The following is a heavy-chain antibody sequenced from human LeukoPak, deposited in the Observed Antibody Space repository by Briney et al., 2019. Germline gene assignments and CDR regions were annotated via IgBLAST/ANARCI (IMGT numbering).Heavy chain of an antibody. V-gene: IGHV1-2*02. J-gene: IGHJ6*02. Sequence: ASVKVSCKASGYTFTGYYMHWVRQAPGQGLEWMGWINPNSGGTNYAQKFQGRVTMTRDTSISTAYMELSRLRSDDTAVYYCARVAGDSSRMDVWGQGTTVTVSS. CDR1: GYTFTGYY. D-gene: IGHD4-17*01. CDR3: ARVAGDSSRMDV. CDR2: INPNSGGT.